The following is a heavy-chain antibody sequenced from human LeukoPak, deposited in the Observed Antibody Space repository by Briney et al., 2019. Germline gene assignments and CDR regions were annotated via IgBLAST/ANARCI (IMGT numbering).Heavy chain of an antibody. CDR3: AKDPSPLVPLDY. CDR2: ITDTGGLT. J-gene: IGHJ4*02. Sequence: PGGSLRLSCAASGFTFSTYAMSWVRQAPGKGLQWVSTITDTGGLTYYPDSVKGRFTISRDNSKNTLYVQMNSLRAEDTAVYYCAKDPSPLVPLDYWGQGTLVTVSS. D-gene: IGHD6-6*01. CDR1: GFTFSTYA. V-gene: IGHV3-23*01.